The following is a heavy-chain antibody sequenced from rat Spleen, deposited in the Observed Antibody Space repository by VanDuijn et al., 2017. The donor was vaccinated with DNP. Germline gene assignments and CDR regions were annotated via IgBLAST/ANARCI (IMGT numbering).Heavy chain of an antibody. Sequence: EVQLVESGGGLVQAGRSLKLSCAASGFIFSSYWMYWIRQAPGKGLEWVSSINTDGGSTYYRDSVKGRFTISRDNAKSTLYLQMNSLRSEDTATYYCARQGNSGFDYWGQGVMVTVSS. J-gene: IGHJ2*01. V-gene: IGHV5-58*01. D-gene: IGHD4-3*01. CDR2: INTDGGST. CDR1: GFIFSSYW. CDR3: ARQGNSGFDY.